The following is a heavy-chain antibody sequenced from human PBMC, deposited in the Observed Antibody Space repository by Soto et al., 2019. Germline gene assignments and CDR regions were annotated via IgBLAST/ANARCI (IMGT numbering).Heavy chain of an antibody. CDR2: TYYRSKWYH. V-gene: IGHV6-1*01. CDR1: GESVSTNSAT. J-gene: IGHJ5*01. Sequence: QVQLQQSGPGLVKPSQTLSLTCAISGESVSTNSATWDWIRQSPSRGLEWLGRTYYRSKWYHDYAVSVKGRXTXNXXPSNNQLSLQLNSVTPDDTAVYYCARLIGDSWLDSWGQGTLVTVSS. D-gene: IGHD2-8*01. CDR3: ARLIGDSWLDS.